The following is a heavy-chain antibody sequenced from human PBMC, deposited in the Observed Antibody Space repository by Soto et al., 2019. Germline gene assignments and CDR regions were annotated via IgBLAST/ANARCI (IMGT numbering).Heavy chain of an antibody. V-gene: IGHV1-3*01. CDR1: GYTFTRYT. CDR3: ARGIATGQLDP. J-gene: IGHJ5*02. Sequence: SVKVSCKASGYTFTRYTMNWVRQAPGQRLEWMGWINPDNDNTKSSQKFQDRVIITRDTSASTAYMDLSSLRSEDTAAYYCARGIATGQLDPWGQGTLVTVS. CDR2: INPDNDNT. D-gene: IGHD2-15*01.